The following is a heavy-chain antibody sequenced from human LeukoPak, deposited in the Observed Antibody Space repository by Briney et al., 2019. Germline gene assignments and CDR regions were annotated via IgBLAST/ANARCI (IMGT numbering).Heavy chain of an antibody. CDR1: GYSISSGYY. Sequence: SETLSLTCTVSGYSISSGYYWGWIRQPPGKGLEWIGSIYHSGSTYYNPSLKSRVTISVDTSKNQFSLKLTSVTAADTAVYYCASLVVVVANYGMDVWGQGTTVTVSS. CDR3: ASLVVVVANYGMDV. J-gene: IGHJ6*02. V-gene: IGHV4-38-2*02. CDR2: IYHSGST. D-gene: IGHD2-15*01.